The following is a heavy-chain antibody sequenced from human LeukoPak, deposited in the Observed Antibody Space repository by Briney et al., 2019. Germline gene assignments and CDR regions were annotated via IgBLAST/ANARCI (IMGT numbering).Heavy chain of an antibody. V-gene: IGHV3-23*01. D-gene: IGHD3-10*01. J-gene: IGHJ1*01. CDR1: GFTFSTYA. Sequence: GGSLRLSCAASGFTFSTYAMSWVRQAPGKGLEWVSIISGSGGDTYYADSVKGRFTISRDNSKNTLYLQMNSLRAEDTAVYYCAKVGSGGDVWSEFQHWGQGTLVTVSS. CDR2: ISGSGGDT. CDR3: AKVGSGGDVWSEFQH.